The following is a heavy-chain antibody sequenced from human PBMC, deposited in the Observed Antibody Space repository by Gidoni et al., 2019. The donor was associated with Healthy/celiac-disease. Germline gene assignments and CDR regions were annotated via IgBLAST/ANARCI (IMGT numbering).Heavy chain of an antibody. J-gene: IGHJ6*02. Sequence: GSISSYYWSWIRQPPGKGLEWIGYIYYSGSTNYNPSLKSRVTISVDTSKNQFSLKLSSVTAADTAVYYCARHKSLYGDPGYYGMDVWGQGTTVTVSS. CDR1: GSISSYY. CDR3: ARHKSLYGDPGYYGMDV. V-gene: IGHV4-59*08. CDR2: IYYSGST. D-gene: IGHD4-17*01.